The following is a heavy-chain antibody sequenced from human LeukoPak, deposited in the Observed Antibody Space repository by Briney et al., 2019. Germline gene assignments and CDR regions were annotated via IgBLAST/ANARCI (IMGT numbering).Heavy chain of an antibody. J-gene: IGHJ4*02. D-gene: IGHD2-2*01. CDR2: ISYDGSNK. CDR1: GFTFSNYG. Sequence: GGSLRLSCAASGFTFSNYGMHWVRQAPGKGLEWVALISYDGSNKYYADSVKGRFTISRDNSKNTLSLQMDSLRAEDTAVYYCAKRPFYCSTTSCYAFDYWGQGTLVTVSS. CDR3: AKRPFYCSTTSCYAFDY. V-gene: IGHV3-30*18.